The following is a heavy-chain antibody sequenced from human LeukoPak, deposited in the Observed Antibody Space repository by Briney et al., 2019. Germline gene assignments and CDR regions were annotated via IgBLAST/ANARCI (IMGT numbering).Heavy chain of an antibody. V-gene: IGHV3-7*01. J-gene: IGHJ4*02. Sequence: GGSLRLSCAASGFTFDDYGMSWVRQAPGKGLEWVANIKQDGSEKYYVDSVKGRFTISRDNAKNSLYLQMNSLRAEDTAVYYCARDARTYYSSSWYVDYWGQGTLVTVSS. CDR3: ARDARTYYSSSWYVDY. CDR1: GFTFDDYG. CDR2: IKQDGSEK. D-gene: IGHD6-13*01.